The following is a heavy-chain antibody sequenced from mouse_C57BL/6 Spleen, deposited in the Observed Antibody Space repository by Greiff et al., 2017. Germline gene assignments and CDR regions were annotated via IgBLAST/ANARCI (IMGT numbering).Heavy chain of an antibody. D-gene: IGHD1-1*01. V-gene: IGHV1-80*01. CDR2: IYPGDGDT. Sequence: VKLVESGAELVKPGASVKISCKASGYAFSSYWMNWVKQRPGKGLEWIGQIYPGDGDTNYNGKFKGKATLTADKSSSTAYMQLSSLTSEDSAVYFCARCDYGSSLDFDYWGQGTTLTVSS. CDR3: ARCDYGSSLDFDY. J-gene: IGHJ2*01. CDR1: GYAFSSYW.